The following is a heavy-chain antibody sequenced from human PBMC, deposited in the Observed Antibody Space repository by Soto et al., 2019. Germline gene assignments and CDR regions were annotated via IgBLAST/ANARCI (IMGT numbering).Heavy chain of an antibody. CDR3: TTRSGYCSGGSCYGNAFDI. CDR2: IKSKTDGGTT. D-gene: IGHD2-15*01. CDR1: GFTFSNAW. V-gene: IGHV3-15*07. Sequence: GGSLRLSCAASGFTFSNAWMNWVRQAPGKGLEWVGRIKSKTDGGTTDYAAPVKGRFTISRDDSKNTLYLQMNSLKTEDTAVYYCTTRSGYCSGGSCYGNAFDIWGQGTMVTVSS. J-gene: IGHJ3*02.